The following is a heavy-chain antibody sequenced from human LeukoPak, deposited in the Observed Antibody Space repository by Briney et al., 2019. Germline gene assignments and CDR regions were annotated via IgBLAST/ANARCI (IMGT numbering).Heavy chain of an antibody. CDR3: ARDPSSVTLYFFDY. CDR1: GYTFRGNY. D-gene: IGHD4-11*01. J-gene: IGHJ4*02. V-gene: IGHV1-2*02. CDR2: IDANNGDT. Sequence: ASVKISCKASGYTFRGNYIHWLRQAPGQGLEWMGWIDANNGDTKSAQKFQGRVTMSRDTSISTAYMDLSSLSPDDAAVCYCARDPSSVTLYFFDYWGQGTLVTVSS.